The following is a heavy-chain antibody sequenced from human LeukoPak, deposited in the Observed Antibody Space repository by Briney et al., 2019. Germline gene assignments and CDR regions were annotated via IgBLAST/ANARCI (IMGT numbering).Heavy chain of an antibody. Sequence: HAGGSLRLSCAASGSTFSSYAMSWVRQAPGKGLEWVSAISISGENTYYADSVKGRFTISRDTSRNTLYLQMHSLRAEDTAVYYCARLISTSSSRFSDYWGQGTLVTVSS. V-gene: IGHV3-23*01. CDR2: ISISGENT. CDR1: GSTFSSYA. J-gene: IGHJ4*02. CDR3: ARLISTSSSRFSDY. D-gene: IGHD6-6*01.